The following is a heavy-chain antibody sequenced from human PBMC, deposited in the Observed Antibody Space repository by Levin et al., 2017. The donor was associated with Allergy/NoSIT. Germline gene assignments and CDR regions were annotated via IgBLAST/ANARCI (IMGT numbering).Heavy chain of an antibody. CDR1: GYTFTSYA. J-gene: IGHJ6*02. CDR3: ASDITVRGSKAMDV. CDR2: INTNNGNP. Sequence: TGESLKISCKASGYTFTSYAINWLRQAPGQGPEWMGWINTNNGNPRYAQGFTGRFVFSLDTSVSTANLQISSLKAEDTAVYYCASDITVRGSKAMDVWGQGTTVTVSS. V-gene: IGHV7-4-1*02. D-gene: IGHD3-10*01.